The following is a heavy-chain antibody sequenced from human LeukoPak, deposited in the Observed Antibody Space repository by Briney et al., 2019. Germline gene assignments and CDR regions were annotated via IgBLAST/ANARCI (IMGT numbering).Heavy chain of an antibody. CDR2: IFYSGNT. J-gene: IGHJ4*02. CDR1: RVSISSYY. CDR3: ARLAAISGSDYPDD. V-gene: IGHV4-59*08. Sequence: SETLSLTCTVSRVSISSYYWSWIRQPPGKGLEWIGYIFYSGNTIYNPSLRSRVTISADTSKNHFSLRLRSVTAADTAVYYCARLAAISGSDYPDDWGQGTLVTVSS. D-gene: IGHD1-26*01.